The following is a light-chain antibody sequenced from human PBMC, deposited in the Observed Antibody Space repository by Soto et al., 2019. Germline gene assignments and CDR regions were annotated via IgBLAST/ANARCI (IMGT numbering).Light chain of an antibody. CDR3: QKRHMWPIT. CDR1: QSFRGL. Sequence: TQSPATLSVSAGDRATLSCRASQSFRGLLAWYQQKTGQAPRILIYDEYNRDTGIPHRFSGSGSGTDLNLTISSLQPEDSAVYYCQKRHMWPITCGQGTRLEIK. J-gene: IGKJ5*01. CDR2: DEY. V-gene: IGKV3-11*01.